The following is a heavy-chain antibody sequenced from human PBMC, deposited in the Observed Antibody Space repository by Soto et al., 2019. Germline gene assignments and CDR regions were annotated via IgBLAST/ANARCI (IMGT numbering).Heavy chain of an antibody. CDR3: ARVSGSRWYYYYYYMDV. V-gene: IGHV1-18*01. CDR2: ISAYNGNT. Sequence: ASVKVSCKASGYTFTSYGISWVRQAPGQGLEWMGWISAYNGNTNYAQKLRGRVTMTTDTSTSTAYMELRSLRSDDTAVYYCARVSGSRWYYYYYYMDVWGKGTTVTVSS. D-gene: IGHD6-13*01. CDR1: GYTFTSYG. J-gene: IGHJ6*03.